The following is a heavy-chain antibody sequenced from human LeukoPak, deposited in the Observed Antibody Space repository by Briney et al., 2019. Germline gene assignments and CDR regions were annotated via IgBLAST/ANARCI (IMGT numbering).Heavy chain of an antibody. D-gene: IGHD3-16*01. CDR3: AKGWGVFDY. Sequence: PGGSLRLSCAASGFTFSSYAMSWVRQAPGKGLEWVSAISGSDDTPYYADSVKGRFTISRDSSKNTLYLQMNSLRAEDTAVYYCAKGWGVFDYRGQGTLVTVSS. V-gene: IGHV3-23*01. J-gene: IGHJ4*02. CDR2: ISGSDDTP. CDR1: GFTFSSYA.